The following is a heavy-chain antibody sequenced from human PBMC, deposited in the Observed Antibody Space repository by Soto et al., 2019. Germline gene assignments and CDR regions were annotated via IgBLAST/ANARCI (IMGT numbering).Heavy chain of an antibody. CDR3: ARGIAVAGTGWFDP. D-gene: IGHD6-19*01. CDR1: GYSISSGYY. Sequence: PSETLSLTCSVSGYSISSGYYWGWIGQPPGKGLEWIGSIYHSGSTYYNPSLKSRVTISVDTSKNQFSLKLSSVTAADTAVYYCARGIAVAGTGWFDPWGQGTLVTVSS. J-gene: IGHJ5*02. V-gene: IGHV4-38-2*02. CDR2: IYHSGST.